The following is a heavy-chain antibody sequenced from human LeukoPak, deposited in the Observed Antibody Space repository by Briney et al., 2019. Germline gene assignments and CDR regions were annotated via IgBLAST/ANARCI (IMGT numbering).Heavy chain of an antibody. CDR3: AKDEYGSDAFDI. J-gene: IGHJ3*02. D-gene: IGHD3-10*01. V-gene: IGHV3-30-3*01. Sequence: GGSLRLSCAASAFTFSIYAMDWVRQAPGKGLEWVAAISYDGGNEYYADSVEGRFTISRDNSRNTLYLQMNSLRAEDTAIYYCAKDEYGSDAFDIWGQGTMVTVSS. CDR2: ISYDGGNE. CDR1: AFTFSIYA.